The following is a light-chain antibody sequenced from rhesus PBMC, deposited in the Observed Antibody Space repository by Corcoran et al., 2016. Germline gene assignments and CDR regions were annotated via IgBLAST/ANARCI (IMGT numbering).Light chain of an antibody. CDR2: KVS. V-gene: IGKV2-64*01. CDR3: GQGTHWPYS. Sequence: DVVMTQSPLSLPITPGQPASISCRSSQSLVHSNGNTYLSWYPQTPGQPPRLLLYKVSNRDSGVPDRFSGSGAGTEFTLKISRGEAEDVGVYYCGQGTHWPYSFGQGTKVEIK. CDR1: QSLVHSNGNTY. J-gene: IGKJ2*01.